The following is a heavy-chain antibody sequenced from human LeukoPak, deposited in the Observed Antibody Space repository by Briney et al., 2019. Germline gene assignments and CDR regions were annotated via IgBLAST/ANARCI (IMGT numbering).Heavy chain of an antibody. V-gene: IGHV4-38-2*02. Sequence: SETLSLTCAVSGYSISSGYYWGWVRQSPGKGLEWIGNTYHSGTSYYNPPLKSRVTISVDTSKNQFSLTLSSVTAADTALYYCARESDYDSTAYVFWGLGAQVTVSS. J-gene: IGHJ4*02. D-gene: IGHD3-22*01. CDR1: GYSISSGYY. CDR3: ARESDYDSTAYVF. CDR2: TYHSGTS.